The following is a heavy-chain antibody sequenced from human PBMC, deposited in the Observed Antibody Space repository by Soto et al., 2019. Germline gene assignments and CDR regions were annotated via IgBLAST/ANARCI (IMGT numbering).Heavy chain of an antibody. V-gene: IGHV4-4*02. Sequence: PSETLSLTCAVSGDSISSPNWWSWYRQPPGKGLELVGEMFASGSSNYNPSLNGRVTMSLGTSKNHFSLRLTSLTAADTAIYYCAREGFDHRPDYWGQGIPVTAPQ. CDR3: AREGFDHRPDY. CDR1: GDSISSPNW. J-gene: IGHJ4*02. CDR2: MFASGSS.